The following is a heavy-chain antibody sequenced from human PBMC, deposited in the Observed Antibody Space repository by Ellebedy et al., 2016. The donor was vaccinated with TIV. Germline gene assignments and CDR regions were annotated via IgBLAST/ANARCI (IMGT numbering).Heavy chain of an antibody. CDR1: GVSFSDHW. D-gene: IGHD3-16*01. V-gene: IGHV3-7*01. CDR2: INQDGSDQ. J-gene: IGHJ5*02. Sequence: GGSLRLXXAASGVSFSDHWLSWVRQAPGKGLKWVGNINQDGSDQFYIKSLRGRFSISRDNAKNTLYLQMNSLGAEDTAVYYCARGCSVSTCSGGESWGQGTLVTVSS. CDR3: ARGCSVSTCSGGES.